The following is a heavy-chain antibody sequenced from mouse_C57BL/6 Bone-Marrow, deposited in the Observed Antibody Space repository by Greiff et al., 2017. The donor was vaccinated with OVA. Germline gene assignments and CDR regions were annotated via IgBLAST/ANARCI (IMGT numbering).Heavy chain of an antibody. J-gene: IGHJ4*01. V-gene: IGHV3-6*01. Sequence: EVQLVESGPGLVKPSQSLSLTCSVTGYSITSGYYWNWIRQFPGNKLEWMGYISYDGSNNYNPSLKNRISITRDTSKNQFFLKLNSVTTEDTATYSCASTSVGATDYWGQGTSVTVSS. CDR1: GYSITSGYY. D-gene: IGHD1-1*01. CDR2: ISYDGSN. CDR3: ASTSVGATDY.